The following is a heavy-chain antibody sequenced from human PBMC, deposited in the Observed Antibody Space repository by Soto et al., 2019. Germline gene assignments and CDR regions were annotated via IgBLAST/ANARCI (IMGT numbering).Heavy chain of an antibody. Sequence: PGGSLRLSCAASGFTFSSYGMHWVRQAPGKGLEWVAVIWYDGSNKYYADSVKGRFTISRDNSKNTLYLQMNSLRAEDTAVYYCARDPYCSSTSCSNWFDPWGQGTLVTVSS. CDR3: ARDPYCSSTSCSNWFDP. CDR1: GFTFSSYG. CDR2: IWYDGSNK. J-gene: IGHJ5*02. D-gene: IGHD2-2*01. V-gene: IGHV3-33*01.